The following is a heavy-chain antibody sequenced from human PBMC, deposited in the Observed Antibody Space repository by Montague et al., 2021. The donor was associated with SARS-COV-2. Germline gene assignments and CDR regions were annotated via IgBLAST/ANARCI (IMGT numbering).Heavy chain of an antibody. Sequence: SLRLSCAASGFTFSSYEMNWVRQAPGKGLEWLSHISSSGSTTYAADSVKGRFTISRDNAKNSLYLQMNNLRAEDTALYYCARGADCSGSSCYAGSPYYYGLDVWGQGTTVTVSS. CDR1: GFTFSSYE. V-gene: IGHV3-48*03. CDR3: ARGADCSGSSCYAGSPYYYGLDV. J-gene: IGHJ6*02. D-gene: IGHD2-2*01. CDR2: ISSSGSTT.